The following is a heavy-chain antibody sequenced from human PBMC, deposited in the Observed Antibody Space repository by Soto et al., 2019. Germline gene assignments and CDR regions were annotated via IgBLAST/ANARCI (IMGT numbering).Heavy chain of an antibody. J-gene: IGHJ6*02. V-gene: IGHV5-51*01. CDR1: GYSFTSYW. Sequence: GESLKISCKGSGYSFTSYWIGWVGQMPGKGLEWMGIIYPGDSDTRYSPSFQGQVTISADKSISTAYLQWSSLKASDTAMYYCARQIGADQLLAFYYYYYGMDVWGQGTTVTVYS. CDR2: IYPGDSDT. CDR3: ARQIGADQLLAFYYYYYGMDV. D-gene: IGHD2-2*01.